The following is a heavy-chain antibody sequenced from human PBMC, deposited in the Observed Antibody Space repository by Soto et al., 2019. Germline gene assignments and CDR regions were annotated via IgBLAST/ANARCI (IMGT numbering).Heavy chain of an antibody. CDR3: ARAGGYCSSTSCYTGGWFDP. J-gene: IGHJ5*02. D-gene: IGHD2-2*02. CDR2: IWYDGSNK. Sequence: QVQLVESGGGVVQPGRSLRLSCAASGFTFSSYGMHWVRQAPGKGLEWVAVIWYDGSNKYYADSVKGRFTISRDNSKNPLYLQMNSLRAEDTAVYYCARAGGYCSSTSCYTGGWFDPWGQGTLVTVSS. V-gene: IGHV3-33*01. CDR1: GFTFSSYG.